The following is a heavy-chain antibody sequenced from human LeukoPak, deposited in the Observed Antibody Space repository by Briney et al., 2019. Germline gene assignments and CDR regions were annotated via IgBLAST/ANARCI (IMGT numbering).Heavy chain of an antibody. V-gene: IGHV4-59*01. CDR3: ARVSVAGPSDAFDI. J-gene: IGHJ3*02. D-gene: IGHD6-19*01. CDR2: IYYSGST. Sequence: PSETLSLTCTVSGGSISSYYWSWNRQPPGKGLEWIGYIYYSGSTNYNPSLKSRVTISVDTSKNQFSLKLSSVTAADTAVYYCARVSVAGPSDAFDIWGQGTMVTVSS. CDR1: GGSISSYY.